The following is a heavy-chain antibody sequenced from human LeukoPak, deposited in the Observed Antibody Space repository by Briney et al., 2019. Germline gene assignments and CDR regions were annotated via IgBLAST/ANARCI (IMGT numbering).Heavy chain of an antibody. Sequence: GGSLRLSCAASGFTFSSYSMNWVRQAPGKGLECVSSISSSSSYIYYADSVKGRFTISRDNAKNSLYLQMNSLRAEDTAVYYCAREAGHCDAFDTWGQGTMVTVSS. V-gene: IGHV3-21*01. J-gene: IGHJ3*02. CDR3: AREAGHCDAFDT. D-gene: IGHD6-25*01. CDR2: ISSSSSYI. CDR1: GFTFSSYS.